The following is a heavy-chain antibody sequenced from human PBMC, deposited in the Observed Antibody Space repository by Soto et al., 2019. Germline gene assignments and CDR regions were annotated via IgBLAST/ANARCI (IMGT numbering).Heavy chain of an antibody. CDR1: GYTFTSYG. CDR3: ARVGGGVDYYTNGVCYTIGVWADAFDI. CDR2: ISAYNGNT. D-gene: IGHD2-8*01. V-gene: IGHV1-18*04. J-gene: IGHJ3*02. Sequence: GASVKVSCKASGYTFTSYGISWVRQAPGQGLEWMGWISAYNGNTNYAQKLQGRGNMTTEASTRTAFMELRSLRSDDTAVYYCARVGGGVDYYTNGVCYTIGVWADAFDIWGQGTMVTVSS.